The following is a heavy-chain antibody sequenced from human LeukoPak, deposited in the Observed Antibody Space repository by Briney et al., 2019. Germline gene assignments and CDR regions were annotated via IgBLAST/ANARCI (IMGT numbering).Heavy chain of an antibody. CDR3: ARDRGGYSYGNYYYYGRDV. CDR1: GFTFSSYA. D-gene: IGHD5-18*01. CDR2: ISYDGSNK. Sequence: GGALRLSCAASGFTFSSYAMHWVRQAPGKGLEWVAVISYDGSNKYYADSVKGRFTISRDNSKNTLYLQMNSLRAEDTAVYYCARDRGGYSYGNYYYYGRDVWGQGTTVTVSS. V-gene: IGHV3-30-3*01. J-gene: IGHJ6*02.